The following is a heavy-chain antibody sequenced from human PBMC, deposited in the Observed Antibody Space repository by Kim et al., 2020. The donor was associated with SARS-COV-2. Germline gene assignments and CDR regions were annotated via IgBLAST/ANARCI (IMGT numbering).Heavy chain of an antibody. D-gene: IGHD3-22*01. J-gene: IGHJ4*02. CDR2: IKSKTDGGTT. Sequence: GGSLRLSCAASGFTFSNAWMSWVRQAPGKGLEWVGRIKSKTDGGTTDYAAPVKGRFTISRDDSKNTLYLQMNSLKTEDTAVYYCTTGAAYYYDSSGYYIPDYWGQGTLVTVSS. V-gene: IGHV3-15*01. CDR1: GFTFSNAW. CDR3: TTGAAYYYDSSGYYIPDY.